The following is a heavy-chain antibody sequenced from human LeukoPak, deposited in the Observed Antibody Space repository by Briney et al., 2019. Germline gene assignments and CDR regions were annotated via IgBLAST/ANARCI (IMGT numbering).Heavy chain of an antibody. CDR1: GFTFRTYA. Sequence: GGSLRLSCAASGFTFRTYAMTWVRQAPGKGLEWVSAISNSGGSTYYAGSVRGRFTISRDNSKNTLYLQMNSLRAEDTAVYYCAREGAYSGYDYYFDYWGQGTLVTVSS. V-gene: IGHV3-23*01. CDR2: ISNSGGST. D-gene: IGHD5-12*01. J-gene: IGHJ4*02. CDR3: AREGAYSGYDYYFDY.